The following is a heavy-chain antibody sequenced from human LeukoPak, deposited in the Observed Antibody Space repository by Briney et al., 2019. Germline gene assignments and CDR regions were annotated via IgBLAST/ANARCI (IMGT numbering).Heavy chain of an antibody. CDR3: ARDRKDSSSWYYIDY. D-gene: IGHD6-13*01. Sequence: GASVKFSCKASGYTFTNYYMHWVRQAPGQGLEWMGWINPNSGGTNYAQKFQGRVTMTRDTSISTAYMELSRLRSDDTAVYYCARDRKDSSSWYYIDYWGQGTLVTVSS. CDR1: GYTFTNYY. CDR2: INPNSGGT. J-gene: IGHJ4*02. V-gene: IGHV1-2*02.